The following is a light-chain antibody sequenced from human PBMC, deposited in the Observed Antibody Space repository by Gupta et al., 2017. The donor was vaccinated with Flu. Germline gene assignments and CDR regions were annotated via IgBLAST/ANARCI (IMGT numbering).Light chain of an antibody. CDR3: QVWQNLGDHPYV. J-gene: IGLJ1*01. Sequence: SYVLTQPPSVSVAPGQTATVTCGTNNGDLRSVHWYQQKPGQAPVLVIHDNQDRPSGIPGRFSGSNSGNTATLTITRVEAGDEADYYCQVWQNLGDHPYVFGTGTTVTVL. CDR2: DNQ. CDR1: NGDLRS. V-gene: IGLV3-21*02.